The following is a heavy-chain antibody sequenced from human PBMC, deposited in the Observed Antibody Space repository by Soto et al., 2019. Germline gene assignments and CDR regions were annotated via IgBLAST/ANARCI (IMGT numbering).Heavy chain of an antibody. CDR3: AKGKMNIAARPLITIHTNYYGMDV. CDR2: ISGSGGST. V-gene: IGHV3-23*01. J-gene: IGHJ6*02. Sequence: GGSLRLSCAASGFTFSSYAMSWVRQAPGKGLEWVSAISGSGGSTYYADSVKGRFTISRDNSKNTLYLQMNSLRAEDTAVYYCAKGKMNIAARPLITIHTNYYGMDVWGQGTTVTVSS. CDR1: GFTFSSYA. D-gene: IGHD6-6*01.